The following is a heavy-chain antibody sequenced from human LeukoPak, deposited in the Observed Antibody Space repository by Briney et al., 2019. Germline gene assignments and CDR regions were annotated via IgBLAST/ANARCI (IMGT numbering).Heavy chain of an antibody. V-gene: IGHV3-30*18. D-gene: IGHD4-17*01. J-gene: IGHJ4*02. CDR1: GFTFSSYG. CDR2: ISYDGSNK. CDR3: AKDSTTVTWYFDY. Sequence: GRSLRLSCAASGFTFSSYGMPWVRQAPGKGLEWVAVISYDGSNKYYADSVKGRFTISRDNSKNTLYLQMNSLRAEDTAVYYCAKDSTTVTWYFDYWGQGTLVTVSS.